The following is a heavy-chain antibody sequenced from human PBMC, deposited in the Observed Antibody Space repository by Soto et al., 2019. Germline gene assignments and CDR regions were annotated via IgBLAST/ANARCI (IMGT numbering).Heavy chain of an antibody. CDR2: ISGSGGST. D-gene: IGHD1-26*01. V-gene: IGHV3-23*01. CDR3: AKVGPSYYYGMDV. J-gene: IGHJ6*02. CDR1: GFTFSSFA. Sequence: PGGSLRLSCAASGFTFSSFAMTWVRQAPGKGLDWVSTISGSGGSTYYADSVKGRFTISRDNSKNSLYLQLNNLRVDDTAVYYCAKVGPSYYYGMDVWGQGTTVTVSS.